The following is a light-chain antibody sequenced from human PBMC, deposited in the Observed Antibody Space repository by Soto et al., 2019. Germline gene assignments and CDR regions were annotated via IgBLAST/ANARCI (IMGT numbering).Light chain of an antibody. CDR1: SSDIGAYNF. V-gene: IGLV2-8*01. CDR2: GVS. Sequence: QSALTQPPSASGSPGQSVSISCTGTSSDIGAYNFVSWYQQHPGKAPRLMIYGVSKRPSGVPDRFSGSKSGNTASLTVSGLQAEDEADYYCSSYTGGNPSYVFGTGTKLTVL. CDR3: SSYTGGNPSYV. J-gene: IGLJ1*01.